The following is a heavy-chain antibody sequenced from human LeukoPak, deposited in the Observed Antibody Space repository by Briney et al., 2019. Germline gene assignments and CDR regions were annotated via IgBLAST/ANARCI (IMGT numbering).Heavy chain of an antibody. J-gene: IGHJ4*02. CDR2: INSDGSSR. Sequence: GGSLRLSCAASGFTFSNYWMHWVRHAPGKGLVWVSRINSDGSSRNYADSVKGRFAISRDNAKNTLYLQMSSLRAEDTAVYYCASASSHRIAAGGDYWGQGTLVTVSS. V-gene: IGHV3-74*01. CDR3: ASASSHRIAAGGDY. D-gene: IGHD6-13*01. CDR1: GFTFSNYW.